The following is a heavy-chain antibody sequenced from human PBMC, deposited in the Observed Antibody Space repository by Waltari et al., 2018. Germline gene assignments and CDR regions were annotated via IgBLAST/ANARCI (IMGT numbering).Heavy chain of an antibody. Sequence: EVQLLESGGGLVQPGGSLRLSCAASGFTFNNYAMSWVRQAPGNGLGWVSVIYSGGTTYYADSVKGRFTISRDNSKNSLYLQMNSLRPEDTAVYHCAKEDFGGVDHWGQGTLVTVSS. CDR3: AKEDFGGVDH. D-gene: IGHD3-16*01. V-gene: IGHV3-23*03. CDR1: GFTFNNYA. J-gene: IGHJ5*02. CDR2: VIYSGGTT.